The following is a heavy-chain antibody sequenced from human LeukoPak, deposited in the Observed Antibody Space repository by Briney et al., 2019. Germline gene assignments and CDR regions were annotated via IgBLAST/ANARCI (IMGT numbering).Heavy chain of an antibody. V-gene: IGHV3-23*01. Sequence: GGSLRLSCTVSGITLSNYGMSWVRQAPGKGLEWVAGISDSGRSTNYADSVKGRFTISRDNPKNTLYLQMNSLRAEDTAVYFCAKRGVVIRVILVGFHKEAYYFDSWGQGALDTVSS. J-gene: IGHJ4*02. CDR1: GITLSNYG. CDR2: ISDSGRST. D-gene: IGHD3-22*01. CDR3: AKRGVVIRVILVGFHKEAYYFDS.